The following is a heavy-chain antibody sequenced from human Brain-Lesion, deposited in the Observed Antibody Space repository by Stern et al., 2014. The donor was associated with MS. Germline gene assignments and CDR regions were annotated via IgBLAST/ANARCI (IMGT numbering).Heavy chain of an antibody. CDR2: MNPDSGNI. CDR3: ARRRQYYYGSGDY. J-gene: IGHJ4*02. D-gene: IGHD3-10*01. CDR1: GYTFTSYD. V-gene: IGHV1-8*01. Sequence: VQLVESGAEVKKPGASVKVSCKASGYTFTSYDVTWVRQAPGQGLEWTGWMNPDSGNIGYAQKFQGRVIMTRSTSISTAYMELTSLRSEDTAVYYCARRRQYYYGSGDYWGQGTLVTVSS.